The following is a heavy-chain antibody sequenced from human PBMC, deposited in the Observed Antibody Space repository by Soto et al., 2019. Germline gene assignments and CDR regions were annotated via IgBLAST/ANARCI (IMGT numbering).Heavy chain of an antibody. CDR2: VYSSGGT. D-gene: IGHD3-3*01. CDR1: GGSMSSYY. J-gene: IGHJ5*02. CDR3: ARGQRFSDCFDP. Sequence: QVHLQQSGPGLVNPSETLSLTCTVSGGSMSSYYWTWIRQPAGKGLEWIGRVYSSGGTHYNPSLKSRVTIALDTSKNPFSLRLLSVTAADTAVYYCARGQRFSDCFDPWGQGTLVTVSS. V-gene: IGHV4-4*07.